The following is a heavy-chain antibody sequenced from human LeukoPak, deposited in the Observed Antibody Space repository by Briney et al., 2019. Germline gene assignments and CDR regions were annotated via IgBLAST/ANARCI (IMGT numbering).Heavy chain of an antibody. CDR1: GYSISSGDY. D-gene: IGHD3-10*01. V-gene: IGHV4-61*08. J-gene: IGHJ4*02. Sequence: PSETLSLTCTVSGYSISSGDYWSWIRQPPGKGLKWIGYIYYSGSTNYNPSLKSRVTISVDTSKNQFSLKLSSVTAADTAVYYCARVPQRFGELVDWGQGTLVTVSS. CDR3: ARVPQRFGELVD. CDR2: IYYSGST.